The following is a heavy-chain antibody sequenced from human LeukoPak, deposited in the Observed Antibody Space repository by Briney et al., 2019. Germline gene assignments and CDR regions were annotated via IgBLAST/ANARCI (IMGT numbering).Heavy chain of an antibody. J-gene: IGHJ3*02. V-gene: IGHV4-30-4*08. CDR3: AREQGHAFDI. CDR2: IYYSGST. CDR1: GGSISSSSYY. Sequence: PSETLSLTCTVSGGSISSSSYYWGWIRQPPGKGLEWIGYIYYSGSTYYNPSLKSRVTISVDTSKNQFSLKLSSVTAADTAVYYCAREQGHAFDIWGQGTMVTVSS.